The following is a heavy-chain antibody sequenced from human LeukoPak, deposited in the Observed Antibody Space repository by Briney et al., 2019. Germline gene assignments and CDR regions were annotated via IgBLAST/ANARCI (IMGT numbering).Heavy chain of an antibody. CDR1: GGSISSYY. Sequence: SETLSLTCTVSGGSISSYYWSWIRQPPGKGLEWIGYIYYSGSTNYNPSLKSRVTMSVDTSKNQFSLKLSSVTAADTAVYYCARLNDDYGGTFFDYWGQGTLVTVSS. V-gene: IGHV4-59*01. D-gene: IGHD4-23*01. J-gene: IGHJ4*02. CDR2: IYYSGST. CDR3: ARLNDDYGGTFFDY.